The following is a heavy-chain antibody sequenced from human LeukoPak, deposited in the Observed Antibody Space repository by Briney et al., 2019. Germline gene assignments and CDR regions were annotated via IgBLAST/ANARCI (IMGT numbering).Heavy chain of an antibody. V-gene: IGHV3-30*19. CDR2: IAYDGSYT. Sequence: PGRSLRLSCAASGFTFSTYNMHWVRQAPGKGLEWVAVIAYDGSYTYYAESVRGRFTFSRDNSKNTLYLQMNSLKPEDTAVYYCARGYRPYNSACLFASWGQGTLVTVSS. CDR1: GFTFSTYN. J-gene: IGHJ4*02. CDR3: ARGYRPYNSACLFAS. D-gene: IGHD6-25*01.